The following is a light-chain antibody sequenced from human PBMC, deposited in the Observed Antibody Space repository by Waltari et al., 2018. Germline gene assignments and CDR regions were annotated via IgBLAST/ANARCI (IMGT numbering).Light chain of an antibody. Sequence: IQLTQSPSSLSASVGDGVLITCRASQGISSYLAWYQQKTGKAPKLLIYAASTLQSGVPSRFSGSGSGTDFTLTISSLQPEDFATYYCQQLNSYPITFGGGTKVEIK. CDR3: QQLNSYPIT. V-gene: IGKV1-9*01. CDR2: AAS. J-gene: IGKJ4*01. CDR1: QGISSY.